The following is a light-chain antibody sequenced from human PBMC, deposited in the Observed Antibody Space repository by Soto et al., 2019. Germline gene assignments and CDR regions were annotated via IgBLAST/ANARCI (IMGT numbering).Light chain of an antibody. CDR2: GAS. J-gene: IGKJ1*01. CDR3: QQYVSSPWT. CDR1: QRVSSRY. Sequence: EIVLTKSQGTLSLSPGERATVSCRASQRVSSRYLAWDQQRPGQAPRLLIYGASSRATGIPDRFSGSGSATDFTLTISRLDPEDFAVYYFQQYVSSPWTFGQGTRVEIK. V-gene: IGKV3-20*01.